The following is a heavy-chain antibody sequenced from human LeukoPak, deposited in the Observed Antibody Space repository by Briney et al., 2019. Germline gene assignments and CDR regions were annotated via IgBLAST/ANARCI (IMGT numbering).Heavy chain of an antibody. Sequence: GGSLRLSCAASGFTFSNHRMNWVRQAPGKGLEWVSSISSSSIYIYYADSLKGRFTISRDNAKNSLYLQMNSLRAGDTAIYYCVKRIQSALAAGYWGQGALVTVSS. CDR2: ISSSSIYI. CDR3: VKRIQSALAAGY. D-gene: IGHD5-18*01. J-gene: IGHJ4*02. V-gene: IGHV3-21*04. CDR1: GFTFSNHR.